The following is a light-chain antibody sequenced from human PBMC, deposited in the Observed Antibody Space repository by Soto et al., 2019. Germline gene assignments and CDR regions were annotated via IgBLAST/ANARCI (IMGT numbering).Light chain of an antibody. CDR3: QQRSAWPLT. CDR1: QSVRGY. J-gene: IGKJ4*01. V-gene: IGKV3-11*01. CDR2: DAY. Sequence: EIVLTQSPATLSLSPGERATLSCRASQSVRGYLAWYQQKLGQAPRLLISDAYNRAAGVPARFSGSGSGADFPLTSSSLEPEDFAVYYCQQRSAWPLTFGGGTKVEIK.